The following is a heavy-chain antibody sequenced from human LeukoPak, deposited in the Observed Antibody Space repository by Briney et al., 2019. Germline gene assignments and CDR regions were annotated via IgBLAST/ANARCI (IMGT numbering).Heavy chain of an antibody. V-gene: IGHV3-15*01. CDR2: INSKTNGGTT. CDR1: GFTFSNPY. CDR3: TTVTYS. Sequence: PGGSLRLSCATSGFTFSNPYMSWVRQAPGQGLEWIGRINSKTNGGTTDYVAAVKGRFTISRDESKNTLYLQMNSMKAEDTAVYYCTTVTYSGGQGTVITVSS. D-gene: IGHD6-13*01. J-gene: IGHJ4*02.